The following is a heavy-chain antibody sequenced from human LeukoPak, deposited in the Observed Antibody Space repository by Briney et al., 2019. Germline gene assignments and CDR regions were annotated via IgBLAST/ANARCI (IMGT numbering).Heavy chain of an antibody. CDR3: ASLFGGGVDY. CDR1: GFTFSSYA. V-gene: IGHV3-30*04. CDR2: ISYDGSNK. Sequence: GGSLRLSCAASGFTFSSYAMHWVRQAPGKGLEWVAVISYDGSNKYYADSVKGRFTISRDNSKNTLYLQMNSLRAEDTAVYYCASLFGGGVDYWGQGTLVTVSS. D-gene: IGHD3-16*01. J-gene: IGHJ4*02.